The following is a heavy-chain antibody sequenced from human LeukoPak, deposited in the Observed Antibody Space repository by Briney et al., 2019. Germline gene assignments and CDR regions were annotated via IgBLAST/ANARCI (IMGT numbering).Heavy chain of an antibody. V-gene: IGHV3-30*02. D-gene: IGHD3-22*01. CDR3: AKTHYYPQSLQGGEPYYFDY. J-gene: IGHJ4*02. CDR2: IRYDGSNI. CDR1: GLTFSSYG. Sequence: PGGPLRLSCAAWGLTFSSYGMHGLRQATGKGQEWVAFIRYDGSNIYYADCGKGRFTISRDNSKNTLYLQMNSLRAEDTAVYYCAKTHYYPQSLQGGEPYYFDYWGQGTLVTVSS.